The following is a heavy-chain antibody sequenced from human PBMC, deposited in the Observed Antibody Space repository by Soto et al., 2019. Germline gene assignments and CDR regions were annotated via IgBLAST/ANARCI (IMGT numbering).Heavy chain of an antibody. J-gene: IGHJ6*02. CDR1: GYSFTNYW. CDR2: IYPGDSDT. CDR3: ARQGIDYSNSLHWDV. Sequence: PGESLKISCKGSGYSFTNYWIGWVRQMPGKGLEWMGIIYPGDSDTRYSPSFQGQVTISADKSISTAYLQWSSLKASDTAMYYCARQGIDYSNSLHWDVWGQGTTVTVSS. D-gene: IGHD6-6*01. V-gene: IGHV5-51*01.